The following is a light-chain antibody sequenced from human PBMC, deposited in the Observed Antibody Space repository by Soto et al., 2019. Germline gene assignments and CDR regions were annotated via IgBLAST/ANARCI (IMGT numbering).Light chain of an antibody. Sequence: QSALTQPASVSGTPGQSITLSCTGTSSDVGGYNYVSWYQQHPGKAPKLLIYDVTNRPSGVSNRFSGSKSGNTASLTISGLQAEDEADYYCSSYRSSSPVYVFGPGSKLTAL. J-gene: IGLJ1*01. V-gene: IGLV2-14*03. CDR1: SSDVGGYNY. CDR2: DVT. CDR3: SSYRSSSPVYV.